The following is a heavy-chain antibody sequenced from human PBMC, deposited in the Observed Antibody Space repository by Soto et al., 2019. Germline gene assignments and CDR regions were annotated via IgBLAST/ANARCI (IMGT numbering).Heavy chain of an antibody. CDR2: IYHTGST. Sequence: SETLSLTCAVSGGSFNANYWSWIRQPPGKGLEWVGEIYHTGSTNSNPSLKSRVTVLVDTSKNQFSLKLSSVTAADTAVYYCASARWDYWGQGILVTVSS. J-gene: IGHJ4*02. V-gene: IGHV4-34*01. CDR3: ASARWDY. CDR1: GGSFNANY.